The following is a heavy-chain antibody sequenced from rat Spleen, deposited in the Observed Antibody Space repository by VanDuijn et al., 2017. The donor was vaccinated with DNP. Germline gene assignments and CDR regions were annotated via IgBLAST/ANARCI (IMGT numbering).Heavy chain of an antibody. J-gene: IGHJ2*01. V-gene: IGHV5-22*01. CDR1: GFTFNNYW. D-gene: IGHD1-4*01. CDR3: ARQGPGITTRYFDY. Sequence: EVQLVESGGGLVQPGRSLKVSCVASGFTFNNYWMTWVRQAPTKGLEWVAYISYDGGSTYYGDSVKGRFTISRDNAKSTLYLQMNSLRSEDMATYYCARQGPGITTRYFDYWGQGVMVTVSS. CDR2: ISYDGGST.